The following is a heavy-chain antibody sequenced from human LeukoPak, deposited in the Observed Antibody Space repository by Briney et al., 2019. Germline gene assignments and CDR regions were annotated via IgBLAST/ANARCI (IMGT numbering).Heavy chain of an antibody. V-gene: IGHV3-11*01. CDR1: GFIFSDYY. Sequence: GGSLRLSCAASGFIFSDYYMSWIRQAPGKGLEWVSYISSSGSTMYYTDSVKGRFTISRDNAKDSLYLQMNSLRAGDTAVYYCARAGGGDYSHYYMDVWGKGTTVTISS. CDR3: ARAGGGDYSHYYMDV. D-gene: IGHD4-17*01. CDR2: ISSSGSTM. J-gene: IGHJ6*03.